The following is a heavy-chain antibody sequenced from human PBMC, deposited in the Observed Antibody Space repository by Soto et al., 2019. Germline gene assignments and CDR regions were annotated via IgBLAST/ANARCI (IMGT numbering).Heavy chain of an antibody. V-gene: IGHV3-9*01. CDR3: AKGGQLLVEGGGY. CDR2: ISWNSGSI. Sequence: EVQLVESGGGLVQPGRSLRLSCAASGFTFDDYAMHWVRQAPGKGLEWVSGISWNSGSIGYADSVKGRFTISRDNAKNSLYLQMNSLRAEDTALYYCAKGGQLLVEGGGYWGQGTPVTDSS. J-gene: IGHJ4*02. CDR1: GFTFDDYA. D-gene: IGHD2-2*01.